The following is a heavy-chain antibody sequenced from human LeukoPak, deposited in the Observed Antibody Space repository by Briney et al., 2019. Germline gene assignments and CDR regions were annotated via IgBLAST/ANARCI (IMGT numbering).Heavy chain of an antibody. V-gene: IGHV1-8*01. Sequence: ASVKVSCKASGYTLTSYDINWVRQATGQGLEWMGWMNPNSGNTGYAQKFQGRVNMTRNTFVSTTYMELSSLRSEDTAVYYCARLGYYDYIWGSYRYTELDYWGQGTLVTVSS. CDR3: ARLGYYDYIWGSYRYTELDY. D-gene: IGHD3-16*02. J-gene: IGHJ4*02. CDR1: GYTLTSYD. CDR2: MNPNSGNT.